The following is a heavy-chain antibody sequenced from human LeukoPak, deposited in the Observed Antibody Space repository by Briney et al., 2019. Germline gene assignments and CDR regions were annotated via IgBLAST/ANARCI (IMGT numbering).Heavy chain of an antibody. CDR1: GFIFSDYY. J-gene: IGHJ4*02. V-gene: IGHV3-11*03. D-gene: IGHD2-21*02. CDR3: ARRPYQPLLLGPFDY. Sequence: GGSLRLSCAASGFIFSDYYMGWIRQAPGKGLEWISYISSTSSVKYYADSVKGRFTISRGNSKNTLYLQMNSLRAEDTAVYYCARRPYQPLLLGPFDYWGQGTLVTVSS. CDR2: ISSTSSVK.